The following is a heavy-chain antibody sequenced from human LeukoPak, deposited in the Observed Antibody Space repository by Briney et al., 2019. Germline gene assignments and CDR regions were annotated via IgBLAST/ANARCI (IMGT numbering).Heavy chain of an antibody. D-gene: IGHD3-3*01. CDR3: AKEKDFWSGYYIFSLDY. Sequence: PGGSLRLSCAASGFTLSSYGMYWVRQAPGKGLEWVAIISYDGSDKYYADSVKGRFIISRVNSKNTLFLQMNSLRAEDTAVYYCAKEKDFWSGYYIFSLDYWGQGTLVTVSS. CDR1: GFTLSSYG. V-gene: IGHV3-30*18. J-gene: IGHJ4*02. CDR2: ISYDGSDK.